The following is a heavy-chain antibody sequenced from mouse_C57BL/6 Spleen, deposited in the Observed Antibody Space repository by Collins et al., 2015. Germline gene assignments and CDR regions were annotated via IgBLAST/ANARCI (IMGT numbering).Heavy chain of an antibody. CDR3: ASLITTVVFDY. D-gene: IGHD1-1*01. Sequence: YQRRVHGRFTISRDNAKNTLYLQMSSLKSEDTAMYYCASLITTVVFDYWGQGTTLTVSS. J-gene: IGHJ2*01. V-gene: IGHV5-6*01.